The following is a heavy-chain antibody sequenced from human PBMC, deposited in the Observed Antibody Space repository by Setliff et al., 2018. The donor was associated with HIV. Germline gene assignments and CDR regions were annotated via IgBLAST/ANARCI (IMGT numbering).Heavy chain of an antibody. D-gene: IGHD1-26*01. Sequence: LRLTCAASGFTFSTYWMSWVRQAPGKGREWVANIKQGGSEKNYMDSVKGRFTISRDNAKNSLYLQMNSLRVEDTAVYYCATDCAVVGGTGSLDSWGQGTLVTVSS. CDR2: IKQGGSEK. CDR1: GFTFSTYW. J-gene: IGHJ4*02. CDR3: ATDCAVVGGTGSLDS. V-gene: IGHV3-7*05.